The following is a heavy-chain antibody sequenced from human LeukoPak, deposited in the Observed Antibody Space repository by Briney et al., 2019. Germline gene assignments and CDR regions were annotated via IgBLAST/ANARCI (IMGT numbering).Heavy chain of an antibody. CDR3: ARIGYGPGYDFWSGYGVRHYYMDV. D-gene: IGHD3-3*01. V-gene: IGHV3-48*01. CDR1: GFTFSSYT. CDR2: IGTSSTTI. Sequence: GGSLRLSCAASGFTFSSYTMNRVRQPPGKGLEWVSNIGTSSTTIYYADSVKGRFTISRDNAKNSLYLQMNSLRADDTAVYYCARIGYGPGYDFWSGYGVRHYYMDVWGKGTTVTVSS. J-gene: IGHJ6*03.